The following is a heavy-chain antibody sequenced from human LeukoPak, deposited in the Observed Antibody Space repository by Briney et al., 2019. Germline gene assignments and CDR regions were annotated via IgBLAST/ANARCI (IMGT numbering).Heavy chain of an antibody. J-gene: IGHJ3*02. CDR2: INPNSGGT. CDR3: ARDSSVIRYFDWLLSYDAFDI. CDR1: GYTFTGYY. V-gene: IGHV1-2*02. D-gene: IGHD3-9*01. Sequence: ASVKVSCKASGYTFTGYYMHWVQQAPGQGLEWMGWINPNSGGTNYAQKFQGRVTMTRDTSISTAYMELSRLRSDDTAVYYCARDSSVIRYFDWLLSYDAFDIWGQGTMVTVSS.